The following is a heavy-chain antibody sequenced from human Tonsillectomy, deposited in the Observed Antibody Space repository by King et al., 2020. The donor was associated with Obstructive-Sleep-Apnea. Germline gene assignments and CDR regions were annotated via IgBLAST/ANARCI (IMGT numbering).Heavy chain of an antibody. V-gene: IGHV1-8*01. CDR2: MNPNSGNT. Sequence: HAQLVQSGAEVKKPGASVKVSCKASGYTFTNYDVNWVRQATGQGLEWMGWMNPNSGNTDYSQKFQGRVTMTRNTSISTAFMELSSLRSEDTAVYYCARGLGYYGSGIYSRVFYFDYWGQGTLGTGSA. CDR3: ARGLGYYGSGIYSRVFYFDY. J-gene: IGHJ4*02. CDR1: GYTFTNYD. D-gene: IGHD3-10*01.